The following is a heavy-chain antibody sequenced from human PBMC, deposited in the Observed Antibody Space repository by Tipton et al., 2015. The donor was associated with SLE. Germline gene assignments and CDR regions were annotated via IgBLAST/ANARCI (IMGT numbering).Heavy chain of an antibody. J-gene: IGHJ6*02. Sequence: GSLRLSCAASGFTFSSFAMHWVRQAPGKGLEWVAFIRYDANNKYCADSVKGRFTISRDNSKNMLYLQMNSLRAEDTAVYYRAKWGDYGLDVWGQGTTVTVSS. D-gene: IGHD3-10*01. CDR2: IRYDANNK. CDR3: AKWGDYGLDV. V-gene: IGHV3-30*02. CDR1: GFTFSSFA.